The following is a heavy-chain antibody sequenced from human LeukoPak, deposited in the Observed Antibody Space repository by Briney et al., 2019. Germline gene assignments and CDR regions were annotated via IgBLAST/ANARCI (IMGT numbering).Heavy chain of an antibody. CDR3: ARERRITIFGVVQNTRPESRWFDP. D-gene: IGHD3-3*01. CDR1: GGSFSAYY. Sequence: SETLSLTCAVYGGSFSAYYWSWIRQPPGKGLEWIGEINHSGSTNYNPSLKSRVTISVDTSKNQFSLKLSSVTAADTAVYYCARERRITIFGVVQNTRPESRWFDPWGQGTLVTVSS. J-gene: IGHJ5*02. V-gene: IGHV4-34*01. CDR2: INHSGST.